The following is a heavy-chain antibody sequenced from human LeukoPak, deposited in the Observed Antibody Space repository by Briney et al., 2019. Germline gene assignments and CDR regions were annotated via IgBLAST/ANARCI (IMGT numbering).Heavy chain of an antibody. Sequence: SETLSLTCAVYGGSFSGYYWSWIRQPPGKGLEWIGEINHSGSTNYNPSLKSRVTISVDTSKNQFSLKLSSVTAADTAAYYYARAGLDYWGQGTLVTVSS. CDR3: ARAGLDY. CDR1: GGSFSGYY. V-gene: IGHV4-34*01. CDR2: INHSGST. J-gene: IGHJ4*02.